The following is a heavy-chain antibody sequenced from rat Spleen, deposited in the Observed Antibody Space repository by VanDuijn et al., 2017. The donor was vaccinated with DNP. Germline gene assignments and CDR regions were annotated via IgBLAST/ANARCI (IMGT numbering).Heavy chain of an antibody. J-gene: IGHJ2*01. CDR2: INTDGGNT. Sequence: EVQLVESGGGSVQPGSPLKLSCAASGFSFRSNWLNWIRQAPGKGLEWVSSINTDGGNTYYPYSVKGRFTISRDNAENTVYLQMNSLRSEDTATYYCARRSDYFDYWGQGVMVTVSS. V-gene: IGHV5-58*01. CDR3: ARRSDYFDY. CDR1: GFSFRSNW.